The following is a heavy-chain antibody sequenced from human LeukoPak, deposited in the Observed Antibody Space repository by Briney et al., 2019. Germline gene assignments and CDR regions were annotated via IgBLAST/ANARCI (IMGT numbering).Heavy chain of an antibody. CDR1: GGSISSGDYY. J-gene: IGHJ6*03. D-gene: IGHD3-22*01. CDR2: IYYSGST. V-gene: IGHV4-30-4*08. Sequence: SQTLSLTCTVSGGSISSGDYYWSWIRQPPGKGLEWIGYIYYSGSTYYNPSLKSRVTISVDTSKNQFSLKLSSVTAADTAVYYCAREAIGPNSSGYYYYMDVWGKGTTVTVSS. CDR3: AREAIGPNSSGYYYYMDV.